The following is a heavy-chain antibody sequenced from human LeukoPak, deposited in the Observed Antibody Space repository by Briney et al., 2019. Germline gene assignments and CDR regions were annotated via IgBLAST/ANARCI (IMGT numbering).Heavy chain of an antibody. V-gene: IGHV4-4*07. CDR1: GFSISNYY. D-gene: IGHD3-10*01. CDR3: ARTSARGAQFDY. J-gene: IGHJ4*02. CDR2: IYGSGGT. Sequence: KPSETLFLTCTASGFSISNYYWSWVRQPAGMGLEWIGRIYGSGGTNYNPSLKSRVTMSVDTSNNHFSLNLRSVTAADTAVYYCARTSARGAQFDYWGQGTLVTVSS.